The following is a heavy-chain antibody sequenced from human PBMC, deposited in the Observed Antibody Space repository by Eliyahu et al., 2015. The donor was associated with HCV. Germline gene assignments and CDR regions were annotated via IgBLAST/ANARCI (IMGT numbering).Heavy chain of an antibody. J-gene: IGHJ4*02. D-gene: IGHD3-22*01. CDR2: INWDGDTT. CDR1: GFXFXXYT. CDR3: AKDSFKYYYDTSAYLPD. V-gene: IGHV3-43*01. Sequence: EVHLVESGGVVKQPGGSLRLSCAASGFXFXXYTMPWVRQPPGKGXGWVGLINWDGDTTYYADSVKGRFTLSRDNSKNSLYLQMNSLRTEDTALYYCAKDSFKYYYDTSAYLPDWGQGTLVTVSS.